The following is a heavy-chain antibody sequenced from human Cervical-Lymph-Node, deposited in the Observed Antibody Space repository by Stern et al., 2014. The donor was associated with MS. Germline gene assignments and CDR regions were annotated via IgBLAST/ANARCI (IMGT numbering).Heavy chain of an antibody. Sequence: QVTLKESGPTLVKPTQSLTLTCTFSGFSFSTCGVGVGWLPQPQGMALGWLVLIYWDDDNCYSPSLKSRLTITKDTSKNQVVLTMTNMDPVDTATYYCAHRPEWLRFFDYWGQGTLVTVSS. J-gene: IGHJ4*02. CDR3: AHRPEWLRFFDY. D-gene: IGHD5-12*01. CDR2: IYWDDDN. CDR1: GFSFSTCGVG. V-gene: IGHV2-5*02.